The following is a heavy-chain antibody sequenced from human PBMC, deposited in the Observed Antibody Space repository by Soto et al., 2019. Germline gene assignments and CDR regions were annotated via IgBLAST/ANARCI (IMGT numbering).Heavy chain of an antibody. J-gene: IGHJ3*02. CDR3: TRDCSGGSCYSSSSAFDI. D-gene: IGHD2-15*01. Sequence: GGSLRLSCTASGFTFGDYAMSWFRQAPGKGLEWVGFIRSKAYGGTTEYAASVKGRFTISRDDSKSIAYLQMNSLKTEDTAVYYCTRDCSGGSCYSSSSAFDIWGQGTMVTVSS. V-gene: IGHV3-49*03. CDR1: GFTFGDYA. CDR2: IRSKAYGGTT.